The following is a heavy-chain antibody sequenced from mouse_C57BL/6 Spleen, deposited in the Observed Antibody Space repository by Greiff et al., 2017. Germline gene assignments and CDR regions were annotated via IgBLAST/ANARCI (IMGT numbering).Heavy chain of an antibody. CDR2: IHPNSGST. Sequence: QVQLQQSGAELVKPGASVKLSCKASGYTFTSYWMHWVKQRPGQGLEWIGMIHPNSGSTNYNEKFKSKATLTVDKSSSTAYMQLSSLTSEDSAVYYCARPLYDGYYEWFAYWGQGTLVTVSA. V-gene: IGHV1-64*01. J-gene: IGHJ3*01. CDR1: GYTFTSYW. D-gene: IGHD2-3*01. CDR3: ARPLYDGYYEWFAY.